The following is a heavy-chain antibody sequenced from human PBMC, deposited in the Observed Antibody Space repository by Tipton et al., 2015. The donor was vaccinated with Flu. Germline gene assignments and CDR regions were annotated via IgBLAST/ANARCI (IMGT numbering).Heavy chain of an antibody. CDR2: IRPSGST. CDR3: ARLPRYSGGWGRSFDR. Sequence: TLSLTCAVYGGSFSEYNWGWVRQSPGTGLDWIGEIRPSGSTNYSPSLKSRVTMSEDTSKNQFSLRLNSVTAADTAVYYCARLPRYSGGWGRSFDRWGRGTLVTVSS. V-gene: IGHV4-34*01. J-gene: IGHJ2*01. D-gene: IGHD6-19*01. CDR1: GGSFSEYN.